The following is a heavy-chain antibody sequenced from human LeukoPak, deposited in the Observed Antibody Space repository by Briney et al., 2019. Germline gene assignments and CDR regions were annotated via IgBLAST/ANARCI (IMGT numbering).Heavy chain of an antibody. D-gene: IGHD1-1*01. CDR3: ARHGTSGTNLNWFDP. CDR1: GGSFSTYY. Sequence: PSETLSLTCAVYGGSFSTYYWNWIRQPPGKGLEWIGYIYYSGSTNYNPSLKSRVTISVDTSKNQFSLKLSSVTAADTAVYYCARHGTSGTNLNWFDPWGQGILVTVSS. V-gene: IGHV4-59*01. CDR2: IYYSGST. J-gene: IGHJ5*02.